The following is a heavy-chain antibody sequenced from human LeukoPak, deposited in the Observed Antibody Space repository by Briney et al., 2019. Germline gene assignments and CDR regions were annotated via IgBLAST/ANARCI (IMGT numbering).Heavy chain of an antibody. V-gene: IGHV3-30*02. J-gene: IGHJ4*02. Sequence: PGGSLRLSCAASGFTFSSYGMHWVRQAPGKGLEWVAFIRYDGSNKYYADSVKGRFTISRDNSKNTLYLQMNSLRAEDTAVYYCARDSSGGGSGSYVIDYWGQGTLVTVSS. D-gene: IGHD3-10*01. CDR2: IRYDGSNK. CDR3: ARDSSGGGSGSYVIDY. CDR1: GFTFSSYG.